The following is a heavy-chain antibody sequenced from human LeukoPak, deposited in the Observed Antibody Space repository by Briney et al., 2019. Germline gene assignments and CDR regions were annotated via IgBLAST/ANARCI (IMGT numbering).Heavy chain of an antibody. Sequence: GGSLRLSCAASGFTLSDYYMSWARQAPGKGLEWVSLIHSGGTIYYTDSVKGRFTISRDNSKNTLYLQMNSLTIEDTAVYYCAFGRYPFDYWGHGTLVTVSS. J-gene: IGHJ4*01. V-gene: IGHV3-66*01. CDR1: GFTLSDYY. CDR3: AFGRYPFDY. CDR2: IHSGGTI. D-gene: IGHD3-16*02.